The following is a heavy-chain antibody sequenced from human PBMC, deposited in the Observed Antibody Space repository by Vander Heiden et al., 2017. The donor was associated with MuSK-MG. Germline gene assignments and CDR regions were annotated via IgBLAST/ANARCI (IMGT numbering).Heavy chain of an antibody. V-gene: IGHV3-53*02. CDR3: ARERDGDRSLDN. J-gene: IGHJ4*02. CDR1: GFTVSHNY. CDR2: IYSGGST. D-gene: IGHD2-21*01. Sequence: EVQLVETGGGLIQPGGSLRLACAASGFTVSHNYITWVRQAPGKGLEWVSVIYSGGSTYYADSVRGRFTVSRDSSKSTFYLQMNSLSAEDMAVYYCARERDGDRSLDNWGQGTLVTVSS.